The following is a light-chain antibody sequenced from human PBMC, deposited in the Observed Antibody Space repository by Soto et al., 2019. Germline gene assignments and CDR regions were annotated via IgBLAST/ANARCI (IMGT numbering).Light chain of an antibody. CDR1: QSISTN. V-gene: IGKV3-20*01. Sequence: EVVMTQSPATLSVSPGERASLSCRANQSISTNLVWYQHKPGQAPRLLIYGASSRATGIPDRFSGSGSGTDFTLTISRLEPEDFAVYYCQQYGSSGTFGQGTKVDIK. J-gene: IGKJ1*01. CDR2: GAS. CDR3: QQYGSSGT.